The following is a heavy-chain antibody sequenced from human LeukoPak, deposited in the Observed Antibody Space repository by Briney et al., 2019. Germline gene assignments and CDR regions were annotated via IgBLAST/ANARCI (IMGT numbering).Heavy chain of an antibody. CDR2: ISGSGGST. J-gene: IGHJ4*02. V-gene: IGHV3-23*01. CDR3: AKARLWFGELDY. CDR1: GFTFSSYA. D-gene: IGHD3-10*01. Sequence: PGGSLRLSCAASGFTFSSYAMSWVRQAPGKGLEWVSAISGSGGSTYYADSVKGRFTISRDNSKNTLYLQMNSLRAEDTTVYYSAKARLWFGELDYWGQGTLVTVSS.